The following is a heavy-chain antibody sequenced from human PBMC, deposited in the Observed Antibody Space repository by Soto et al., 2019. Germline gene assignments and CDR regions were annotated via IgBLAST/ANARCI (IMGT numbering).Heavy chain of an antibody. Sequence: ASVKASCKXSGYTSTSYAMHWVRQAPGQRLEWMGWINAGNGNTKYSQKFQGRGTITRDTSASTAYMELSSLRSEDTAVYYCARELGWELPDYWGQGTLVTVSS. CDR1: GYTSTSYA. D-gene: IGHD1-26*01. CDR3: ARELGWELPDY. J-gene: IGHJ4*02. V-gene: IGHV1-3*01. CDR2: INAGNGNT.